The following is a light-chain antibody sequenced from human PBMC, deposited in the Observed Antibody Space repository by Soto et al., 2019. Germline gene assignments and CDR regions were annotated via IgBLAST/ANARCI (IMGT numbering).Light chain of an antibody. CDR1: QSLGHSDGTTY. V-gene: IGKV2-30*02. CDR3: MQATHWPYT. J-gene: IGKJ2*01. Sequence: DVVMTQSPDSLTVTLGQPASISCRSTQSLGHSDGTTYLHWFHQRPGQSPRRLIYKVSNRDSGVPARFSGSGSGTDFILKISRVEAEDIGGFFCMQATHWPYTFGQGTKLEI. CDR2: KVS.